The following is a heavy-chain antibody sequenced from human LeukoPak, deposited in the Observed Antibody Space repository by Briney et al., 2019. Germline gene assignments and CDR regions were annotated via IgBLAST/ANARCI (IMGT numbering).Heavy chain of an antibody. D-gene: IGHD3-22*01. J-gene: IGHJ3*02. CDR3: ARDWDPYYYDSSGYSGGLDAFDI. CDR2: ISSSSSYI. CDR1: GFTFSSYS. Sequence: GGSLRLSCAASGFTFSSYSMNWVRQAPGKGLEWVSSISSSSSYIYYADSVKGRFTISRDNAKNSLYLQMNSLRAEDTAVYYCARDWDPYYYDSSGYSGGLDAFDIWGQGTMVTVSS. V-gene: IGHV3-21*01.